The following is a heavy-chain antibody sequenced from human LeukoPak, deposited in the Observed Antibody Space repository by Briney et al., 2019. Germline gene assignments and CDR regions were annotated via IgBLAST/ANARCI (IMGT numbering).Heavy chain of an antibody. CDR1: GYSISSGYD. V-gene: IGHV4-38-2*01. D-gene: IGHD3-3*01. Sequence: PAETLSLTCAVSGYSISSGYDWGWIRQPPGQGVGWIGSIYNSGSASYNPSLKSRVTISVDTSKNQFSLKLSSVTAADTAVYYCAAITIFGVVKLWGQGTLVTVSS. CDR3: AAITIFGVVKL. CDR2: IYNSGSA. J-gene: IGHJ4*02.